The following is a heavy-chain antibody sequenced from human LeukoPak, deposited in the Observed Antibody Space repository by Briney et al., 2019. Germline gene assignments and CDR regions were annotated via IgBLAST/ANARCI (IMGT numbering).Heavy chain of an antibody. D-gene: IGHD6-19*01. CDR3: ARDRISGQWLVTLDY. CDR2: IIPIFGTA. Sequence: GASVKVSCKASGGTFSSYAISWVRQAPGQGLEWMGGIIPIFGTANYAQKFQGRVTITTDESTSTAYMQLSSLRSEDTAVYYCARDRISGQWLVTLDYWGQGTLVTVSS. J-gene: IGHJ4*02. V-gene: IGHV1-69*05. CDR1: GGTFSSYA.